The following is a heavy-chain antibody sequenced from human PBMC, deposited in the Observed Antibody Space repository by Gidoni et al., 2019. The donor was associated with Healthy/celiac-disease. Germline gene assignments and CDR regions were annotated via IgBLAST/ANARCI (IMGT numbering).Heavy chain of an antibody. D-gene: IGHD5-18*01. CDR3: AGRPQLWQNAAHYYYYYGMDV. J-gene: IGHJ6*02. Sequence: QVQLVQSGAEVKKPGSSVKVSCKASGGTFSSYTISWVRQAPGQGLEWMGRIIPILGIANYAQKFQGRVTITADKSTSTAYMELSSLRSEDTAVYYCAGRPQLWQNAAHYYYYYGMDVWGQGTTVTVSS. CDR1: GGTFSSYT. V-gene: IGHV1-69*02. CDR2: IIPILGIA.